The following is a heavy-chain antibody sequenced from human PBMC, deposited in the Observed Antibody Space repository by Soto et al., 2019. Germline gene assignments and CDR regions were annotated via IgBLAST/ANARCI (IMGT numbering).Heavy chain of an antibody. D-gene: IGHD3-16*01. J-gene: IGHJ4*02. Sequence: QVQLVQSGAEVKKPGSSVKVSCKASGGTSNRYAFSWVRQAPGQGLEWMGGSIPIFGTANYVQKFQGRATITADESTSTGYMELSRLRSDDTAPYYCATGRGSGGFDSWGQGTQVIVSS. CDR1: GGTSNRYA. CDR2: SIPIFGTA. CDR3: ATGRGSGGFDS. V-gene: IGHV1-69*01.